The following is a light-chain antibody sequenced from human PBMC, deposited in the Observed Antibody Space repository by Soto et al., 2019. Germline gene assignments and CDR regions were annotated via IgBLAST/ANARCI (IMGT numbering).Light chain of an antibody. CDR1: QSVSSY. CDR3: QQGYISRT. J-gene: IGKJ1*01. V-gene: IGKV1-39*01. CDR2: AAS. Sequence: DIPMTQSPSSLSASVGDRVTITCRASQSVSSYLNWFQQKPGKAPNLLIYAASTLQSGVPSRFSGSGSGTDFTLTISSLQSEDFATDYCQQGYISRTFGQGTKVEIK.